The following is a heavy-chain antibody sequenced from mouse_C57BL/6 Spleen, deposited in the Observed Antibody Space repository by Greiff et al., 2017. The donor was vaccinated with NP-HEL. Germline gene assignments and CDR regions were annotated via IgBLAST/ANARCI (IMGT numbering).Heavy chain of an antibody. CDR2: INPCTGGT. CDR1: GYSFTGYY. D-gene: IGHD2-3*01. Sequence: VQLQQSGPELVKPGASVKISCKASGYSFTGYYMNWVKQSPEKSLEWIGEINPCTGGTTYNQKFKAKATLTVDKSSSTAYMQLKSLTSEDSAVDYGARSTDGYYWAWFADWGQGTLVTVSA. V-gene: IGHV1-42*01. CDR3: ARSTDGYYWAWFAD. J-gene: IGHJ3*01.